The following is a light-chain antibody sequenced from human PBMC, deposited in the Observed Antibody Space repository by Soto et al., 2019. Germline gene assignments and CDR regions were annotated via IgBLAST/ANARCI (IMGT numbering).Light chain of an antibody. Sequence: DIVMTQSPDSLAVSLGERATINCKSSQSVFFISNNKNYLAWYQQKPGQPPKLLIYAASTRESGVPDRFSGSGSGTDFTLTISSLQAEDVAVYYCQQYYIPLNFGGGTKVDIK. J-gene: IGKJ4*01. CDR2: AAS. V-gene: IGKV4-1*01. CDR3: QQYYIPLN. CDR1: QSVFFISNNKNY.